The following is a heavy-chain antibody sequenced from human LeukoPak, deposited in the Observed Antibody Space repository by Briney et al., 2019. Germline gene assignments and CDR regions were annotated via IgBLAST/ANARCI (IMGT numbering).Heavy chain of an antibody. CDR3: ARGGISNSEDYYDSSGYYYSDY. D-gene: IGHD3-22*01. CDR2: IYYSGST. Sequence: SQTLSLTCTVSGGSISSGDYYWSWIRQPPGKGLEWIGYIYYSGSTYYNPSLKSRVTISVDTSKNQFSLKLSSVTAADTAVYYCARGGISNSEDYYDSSGYYYSDYWGQGTLVTVSS. J-gene: IGHJ4*02. CDR1: GGSISSGDYY. V-gene: IGHV4-30-4*01.